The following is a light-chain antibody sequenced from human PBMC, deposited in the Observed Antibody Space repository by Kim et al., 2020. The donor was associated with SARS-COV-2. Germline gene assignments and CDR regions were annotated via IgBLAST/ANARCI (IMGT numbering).Light chain of an antibody. CDR2: DVS. J-gene: IGLJ1*01. V-gene: IGLV2-14*03. Sequence: GQSITVSCTGVTNNDNVLDRVSWYQQRPGTAPKLVIFDVSKRPSGISSRFSGSRSANTASLTISGLQAEDDADYYCSSYTISSTYVFGSGTKVTVL. CDR1: TNNDNVLDR. CDR3: SSYTISSTYV.